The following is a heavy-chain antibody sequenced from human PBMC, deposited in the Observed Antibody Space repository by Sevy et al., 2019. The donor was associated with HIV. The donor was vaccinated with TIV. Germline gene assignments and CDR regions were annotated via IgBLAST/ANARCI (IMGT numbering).Heavy chain of an antibody. D-gene: IGHD2-15*01. Sequence: ASVKVSCKASGDTFSSYAISWVRQAPGQGLEWMGRIIPILGIANYALKFQGRVTITADKSTSTAYMELSSLRSEDTAVYYCARDQGYCSGGSCYPFNAGDYYYYYGMDVWGQGTTVTVSS. CDR2: IIPILGIA. CDR3: ARDQGYCSGGSCYPFNAGDYYYYYGMDV. J-gene: IGHJ6*02. V-gene: IGHV1-69*04. CDR1: GDTFSSYA.